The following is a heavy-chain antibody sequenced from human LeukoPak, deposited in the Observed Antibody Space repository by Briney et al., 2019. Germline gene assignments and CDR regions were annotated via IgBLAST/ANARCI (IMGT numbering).Heavy chain of an antibody. Sequence: SVTVSCKASVGTFINYAISWVRQAPGQGLEWMGGIIPIFGTANYAQKFQGRVTITADESTSTAYMELSSLRSEDTAVYYCARVVAAAGKELDYWGQGTLVTVSS. CDR2: IIPIFGTA. V-gene: IGHV1-69*13. J-gene: IGHJ4*02. D-gene: IGHD6-13*01. CDR1: VGTFINYA. CDR3: ARVVAAAGKELDY.